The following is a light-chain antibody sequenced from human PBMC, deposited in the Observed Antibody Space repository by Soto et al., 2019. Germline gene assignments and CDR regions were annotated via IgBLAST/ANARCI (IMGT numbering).Light chain of an antibody. CDR2: DAS. V-gene: IGKV1-33*01. J-gene: IGKJ4*01. CDR3: QQYDNLPLT. Sequence: DIQMTQSPPSLSASVGDRGTITCEASKDISNYLNWYQQKPGEAPKLLIYDASNLETGVPSRFSGSGSGTDFTFTISSLQPEDIATYYCQQYDNLPLTFGGGTKVDIK. CDR1: KDISNY.